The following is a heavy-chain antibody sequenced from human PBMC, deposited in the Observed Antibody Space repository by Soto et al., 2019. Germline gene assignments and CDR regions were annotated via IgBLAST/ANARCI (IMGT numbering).Heavy chain of an antibody. J-gene: IGHJ5*02. Sequence: GGSMRLSCAASGFTFSSYAMNWVRQAPGKGLEWVSIISGSGDSTYYADSVKGRFTISRDNTKNTLYLQMNSLRAEDTAVYYCANKFFSGSGSYRGWFDPWGQGTLVTVSS. CDR2: ISGSGDST. D-gene: IGHD3-10*01. CDR3: ANKFFSGSGSYRGWFDP. CDR1: GFTFSSYA. V-gene: IGHV3-23*01.